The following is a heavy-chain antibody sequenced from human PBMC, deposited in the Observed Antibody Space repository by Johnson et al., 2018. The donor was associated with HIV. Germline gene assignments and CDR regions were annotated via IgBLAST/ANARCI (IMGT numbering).Heavy chain of an antibody. CDR2: IWYDGSNK. D-gene: IGHD6-13*01. CDR3: ARVEGGSSSNAFDI. CDR1: GFTFSYYG. Sequence: QVQLVESGGGVVQPGRSLRLSCAASGFTFSYYGMHWVRQAPGKGLEWVAVIWYDGSNKNYAASVKGRFTISRDNSKNTLYLQMNSLRAEDTAVYYCARVEGGSSSNAFDIWGQGTMVTVSS. V-gene: IGHV3-30*19. J-gene: IGHJ3*02.